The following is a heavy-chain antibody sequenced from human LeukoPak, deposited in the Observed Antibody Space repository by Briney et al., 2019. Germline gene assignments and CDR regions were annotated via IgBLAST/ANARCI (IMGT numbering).Heavy chain of an antibody. CDR1: VFTFTIYA. D-gene: IGHD5-18*01. V-gene: IGHV3-23*01. J-gene: IGHJ4*02. CDR3: AKAGVQLWSPAGDY. CDR2: LCGSVVYT. Sequence: GRSLRLSRAASVFTFTIYAMSCVCQAPGGRLEWVLGLCGSVVYTYYADSAKGRFTSSRDNSKNTLFLQLNRLRAEDTAMYYCAKAGVQLWSPAGDYWGQGTLVTVSS.